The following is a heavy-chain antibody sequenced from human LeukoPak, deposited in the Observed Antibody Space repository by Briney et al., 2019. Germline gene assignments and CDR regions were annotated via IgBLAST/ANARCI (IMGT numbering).Heavy chain of an antibody. CDR3: ARAGITGGDY. D-gene: IGHD2-8*02. CDR1: GGSFSGYY. J-gene: IGHJ4*02. V-gene: IGHV4-34*01. Sequence: SETLSPTCAVYGGSFSGYYWSWIRQPPGRGLEWIGEINHSGSTNYNPSLKSRVTISVDTSKNQFSLKLSPVTAADTAVYYCARAGITGGDYWGQGTLVTVSS. CDR2: INHSGST.